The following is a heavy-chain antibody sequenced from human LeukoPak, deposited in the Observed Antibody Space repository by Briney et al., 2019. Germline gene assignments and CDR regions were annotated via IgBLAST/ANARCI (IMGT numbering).Heavy chain of an antibody. J-gene: IGHJ4*02. CDR3: ARHPFATPFDH. D-gene: IGHD2-15*01. CDR2: VFYTGDT. CDR1: GGSISSFY. V-gene: IGHV4-59*08. Sequence: SETLSLTCAVSGGSISSFYWSWIRQPPGKGLEWIGYVFYTGDTNSNPSLKSRVTMSLDTSKNPLSLRLTSVTAADTAVYYCARHPFATPFDHWGRGTLVTVSS.